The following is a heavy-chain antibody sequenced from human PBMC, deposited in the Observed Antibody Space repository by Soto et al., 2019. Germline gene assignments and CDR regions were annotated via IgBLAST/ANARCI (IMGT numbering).Heavy chain of an antibody. CDR2: IIPLLDPA. CDR1: GGTFRSDT. J-gene: IGHJ4*02. V-gene: IGHV1-69*08. D-gene: IGHD5-12*01. Sequence: QVQLVQSGAEVKKPGSSVKVSCKTPGGTFRSDTITWVRQAPGQGLEWLGRIIPLLDPAANAQKFQGRVTITADKSTGTAYMEVNSLRSEDTAIYHCVRNSPIGSTFSGHDGIDYWGQGTLVTVSS. CDR3: VRNSPIGSTFSGHDGIDY.